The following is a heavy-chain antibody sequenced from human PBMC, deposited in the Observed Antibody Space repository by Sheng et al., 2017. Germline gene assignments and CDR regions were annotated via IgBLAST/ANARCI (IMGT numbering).Heavy chain of an antibody. J-gene: IGHJ4*02. CDR2: IWYDGSNK. Sequence: QVQLVESGGGVVQPGRSLRLSCAASGFTFSSYGMHWVRQAPGKGLEWVAVIWYDGSNKYYADSVKGRFTISRDNSKNTLYLQMNSLRAEDTAVYYCARDGYCSGCLDYWGQGTLVTVSS. V-gene: IGHV3-33*01. CDR3: ARDGYCSGCLDY. CDR1: GFTFSSYG. D-gene: IGHD2-15*01.